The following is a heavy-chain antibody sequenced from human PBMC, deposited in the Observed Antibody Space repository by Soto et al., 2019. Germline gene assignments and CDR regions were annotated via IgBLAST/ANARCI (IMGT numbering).Heavy chain of an antibody. CDR2: IKNKADGGTT. V-gene: IGHV3-15*01. CDR1: GLTFNNAW. J-gene: IGHJ6*04. CDR3: ATVGYCGGDWCYASYYGMDV. Sequence: GGSLRLSCAASGLTFNNAWMTWVRRAPGKGLEWVGRIKNKADGGTTDYATPVKGRFIISRDDSKNMLYLQMHSLKSEDTAVYYCATVGYCGGDWCYASYYGMDVWGKGTRVTVGS. D-gene: IGHD2-21*02.